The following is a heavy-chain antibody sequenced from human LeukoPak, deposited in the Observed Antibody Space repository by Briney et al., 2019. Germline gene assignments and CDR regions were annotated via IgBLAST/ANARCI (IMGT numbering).Heavy chain of an antibody. CDR2: IYYSGST. Sequence: PSETLSLTCTVSGGSISNGDHYWSWIRQHPGKGLEWIGHIYYSGSTYYNPSLKSRGIISVETSKNQFSLKLSSVTAADTAVYFWGRIMWSWREFDGWGQGTLVTFSS. J-gene: IGHJ4*02. CDR3: GRIMWSWREFDG. D-gene: IGHD2-21*01. V-gene: IGHV4-31*03. CDR1: GGSISNGDHY.